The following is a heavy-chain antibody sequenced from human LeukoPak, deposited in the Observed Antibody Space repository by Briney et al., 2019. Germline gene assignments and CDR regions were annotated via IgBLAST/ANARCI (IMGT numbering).Heavy chain of an antibody. Sequence: PSETLSLTCTVSGGSISSYYWSWIRQPPGKGLEWIGYIYYSGSTNYNPSLKSRVTISVDTSKNQFSLKLSSVTAADTAVYYCARHTGRPVRNPYYYYYMDVWGKGTTVTVSS. J-gene: IGHJ6*03. CDR2: IYYSGST. CDR1: GGSISSYY. CDR3: ARHTGRPVRNPYYYYYMDV. V-gene: IGHV4-59*01. D-gene: IGHD1-26*01.